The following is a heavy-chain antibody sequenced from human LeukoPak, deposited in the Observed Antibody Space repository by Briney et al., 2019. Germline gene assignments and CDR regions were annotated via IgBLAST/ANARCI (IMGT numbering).Heavy chain of an antibody. CDR1: GGSISSSSYY. Sequence: SETLSLTCTVSGGSISSSSYYWGWIRQPPGKGLEWIGSIYYSGSTYYNPSLKSRVTISVDTSKNQFSLKLSSVTAADTAVYYCARGTGYFDYWGQGTLVTVSS. V-gene: IGHV4-39*01. J-gene: IGHJ4*02. CDR2: IYYSGST. CDR3: ARGTGYFDY. D-gene: IGHD1-1*01.